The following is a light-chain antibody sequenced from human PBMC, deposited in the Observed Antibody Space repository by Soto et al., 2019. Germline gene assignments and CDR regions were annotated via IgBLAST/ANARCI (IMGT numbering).Light chain of an antibody. V-gene: IGKV1-39*01. J-gene: IGKJ1*01. CDR3: KQGYSTPWT. Sequence: DIPMTQSPSSLSASVGNRVTITCRASQSVTTYLHWYQQKAGEAPKLLIYAISNLQSGVSSRFSGSGSGTDFSLTINTLQPEEGATYYCKQGYSTPWTVGNGNKVAIK. CDR2: AIS. CDR1: QSVTTY.